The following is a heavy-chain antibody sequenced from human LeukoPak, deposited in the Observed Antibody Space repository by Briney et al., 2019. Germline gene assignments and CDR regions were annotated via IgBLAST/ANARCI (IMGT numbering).Heavy chain of an antibody. Sequence: PGESLRLSCAASGFTVSSNYMSWVRQAPGKGLEWVSVIYSGGSTYYADSVKGRFTISRDNSKNTLYLQMDSLRAEDTAVYYCAKEHWNYEWDYWGQGTLVTVSS. CDR3: AKEHWNYEWDY. CDR1: GFTVSSNY. J-gene: IGHJ4*02. D-gene: IGHD1-7*01. V-gene: IGHV3-53*01. CDR2: IYSGGST.